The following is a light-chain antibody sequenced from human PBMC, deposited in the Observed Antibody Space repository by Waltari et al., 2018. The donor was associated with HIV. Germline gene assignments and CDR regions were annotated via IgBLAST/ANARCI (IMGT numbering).Light chain of an antibody. Sequence: QSALTQPASVSGSPGQSITISCPGTSRDVESYNLLSWYQQHPGKAPTLMIYEVSKRPSGVSNRFSGSKSGNTASLTISGLQAEDEADYYCCSYAGSSTWVFGGGTKLTVL. CDR3: CSYAGSSTWV. V-gene: IGLV2-23*02. CDR1: SRDVESYNL. J-gene: IGLJ3*02. CDR2: EVS.